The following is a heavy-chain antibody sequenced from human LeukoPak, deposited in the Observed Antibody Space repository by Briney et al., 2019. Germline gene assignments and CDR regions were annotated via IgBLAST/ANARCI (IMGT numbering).Heavy chain of an antibody. D-gene: IGHD6-19*01. J-gene: IGHJ6*03. V-gene: IGHV3-21*01. CDR2: ISSSSSYI. CDR3: ARDATYSSGWYPGRYYYYMDV. Sequence: KPGGSLRLSCAASGFTFSSYSVNWVRQAPGKGLEWVSSISSSSSYIYYADSVKGRFTISRGNAKNSLYLQMNSLRAEDTAVYYCARDATYSSGWYPGRYYYYMDVWGKGTTVTVSS. CDR1: GFTFSSYS.